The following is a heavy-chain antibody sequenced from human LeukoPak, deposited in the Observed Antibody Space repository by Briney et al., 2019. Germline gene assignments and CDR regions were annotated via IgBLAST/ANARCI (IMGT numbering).Heavy chain of an antibody. D-gene: IGHD1-26*01. Sequence: SETLSLTCTVSGGSIGSYYWSWIRQPPGKGLEWIGSIYYSGSTYYNPALKSRVTISVDTSKNQFSLKLSSVTAADTAVYYCARVGIEWELLYWGQGTLVTVSS. CDR3: ARVGIEWELLY. CDR2: IYYSGST. CDR1: GGSIGSYY. J-gene: IGHJ4*02. V-gene: IGHV4-59*12.